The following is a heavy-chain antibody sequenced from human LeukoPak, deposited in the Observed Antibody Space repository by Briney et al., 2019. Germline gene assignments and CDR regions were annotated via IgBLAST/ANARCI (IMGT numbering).Heavy chain of an antibody. J-gene: IGHJ4*02. Sequence: GGSLGLSCAASGFNFSAYWMTWVRLAPGKGLEWVANIKEDGSEKHYADSVKGRFTISRDNAKNSLYLQMDTLRFEDTAVYYCACTITVGYWGRGTLVTVPS. CDR3: ACTITVGY. D-gene: IGHD1-14*01. CDR2: IKEDGSEK. V-gene: IGHV3-7*01. CDR1: GFNFSAYW.